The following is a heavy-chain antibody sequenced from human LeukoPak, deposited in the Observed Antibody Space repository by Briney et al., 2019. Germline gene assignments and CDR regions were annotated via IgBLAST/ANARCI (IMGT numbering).Heavy chain of an antibody. D-gene: IGHD6-13*01. J-gene: IGHJ4*02. Sequence: GGSLRLSCAASGFTFKTYSMMWVRQAPGKGLEWVSYINSGGSLIYYADSVKGRFTISRDNAKNSLYLQMNSLRAEDTAVYYCARDLGQQLANFDYWGQGTLVTVSS. V-gene: IGHV3-48*04. CDR1: GFTFKTYS. CDR3: ARDLGQQLANFDY. CDR2: INSGGSLI.